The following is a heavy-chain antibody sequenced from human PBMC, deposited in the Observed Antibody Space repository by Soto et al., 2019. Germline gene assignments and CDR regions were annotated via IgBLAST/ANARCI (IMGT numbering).Heavy chain of an antibody. Sequence: VQLVESGGGVVQPGRSLRLSCAASGFTFSSYGMHWVRQAPGKGLEWVAVISYDGSNKYYADSVKGRFTISRDNSKNTLYLQMNSLRAEDTAVYYCAKDHGSGWYIPAFFDYWGQGTLVTVSS. CDR2: ISYDGSNK. CDR3: AKDHGSGWYIPAFFDY. CDR1: GFTFSSYG. J-gene: IGHJ4*02. D-gene: IGHD6-19*01. V-gene: IGHV3-30*18.